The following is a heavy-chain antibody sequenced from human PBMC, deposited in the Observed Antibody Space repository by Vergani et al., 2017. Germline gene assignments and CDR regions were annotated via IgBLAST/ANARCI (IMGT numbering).Heavy chain of an antibody. J-gene: IGHJ3*02. CDR2: IYWDDDK. CDR1: GFSLSSGGVG. V-gene: IGHV2-5*02. CDR3: AHRGAYSSDGGGTFDI. D-gene: IGHD6-19*01. Sequence: QITLKESGPTLVKPTQTLTLTCAFSGFSLSSGGVGVGWIRQPPGKALEWLAIIYWDDDKRYSPSLKSRLTITKDTSKNQVVLTMTNMDPVDTATYYCAHRGAYSSDGGGTFDIWGKGTMVTVSS.